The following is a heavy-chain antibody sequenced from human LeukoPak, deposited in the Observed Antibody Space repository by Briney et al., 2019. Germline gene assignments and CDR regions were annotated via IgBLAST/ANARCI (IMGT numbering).Heavy chain of an antibody. Sequence: SETLSLTCAVYGGSFSGYYWSWIRQPPGKGLEWIGEINHSGSTNYNPSLKSRVTISVDTSKNQFSLKLSSVTAADTAVYYCARDRHDILTGYFDYWGQGILVTVSS. CDR1: GGSFSGYY. CDR3: ARDRHDILTGYFDY. V-gene: IGHV4-34*01. J-gene: IGHJ4*02. D-gene: IGHD3-9*01. CDR2: INHSGST.